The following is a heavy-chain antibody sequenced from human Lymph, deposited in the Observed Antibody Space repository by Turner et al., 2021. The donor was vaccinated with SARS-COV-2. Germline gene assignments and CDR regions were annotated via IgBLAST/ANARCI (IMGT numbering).Heavy chain of an antibody. J-gene: IGHJ6*02. CDR1: CFPFSRYG. Sequence: VQLLESGGGLVQPGGSLRLSCAASCFPFSRYGLRWVRQAPGKGLEWVSVISGSGGSTYYADSVKGRFTISRDNSKNTLDLQMNSLRAEDTAVYYCAKDRVVPPAIWNYYYYYGMDVWGQGTTVTVSS. CDR3: AKDRVVPPAIWNYYYYYGMDV. D-gene: IGHD2-2*02. V-gene: IGHV3-23*01. CDR2: ISGSGGST.